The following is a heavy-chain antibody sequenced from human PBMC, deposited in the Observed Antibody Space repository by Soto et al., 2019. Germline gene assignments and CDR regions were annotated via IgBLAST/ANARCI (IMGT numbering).Heavy chain of an antibody. Sequence: SETLSLTCTVSGGSISSSSYYWGWIRQPPGMGLYWIFSIYFSWSTYYNPSLKIRVTISVDTSKNQFSLKLSSVTVADTAVYYCARHDWAKPFDYWGQGTLVTVSS. CDR3: ARHDWAKPFDY. CDR2: IYFSWST. V-gene: IGHV4-39*01. J-gene: IGHJ4*02. CDR1: GGSISSSSYY. D-gene: IGHD3-9*01.